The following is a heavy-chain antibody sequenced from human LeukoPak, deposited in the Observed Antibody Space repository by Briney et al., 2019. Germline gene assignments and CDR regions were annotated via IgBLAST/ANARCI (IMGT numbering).Heavy chain of an antibody. J-gene: IGHJ4*02. CDR1: GFTFSSYA. CDR3: ARALAPMRWLHGGVDY. D-gene: IGHD5-24*01. CDR2: ISYDGSNK. V-gene: IGHV3-30-3*01. Sequence: PGGSLRLSCAASGFTFSSYAMHWVRQAPGKGLEWVAVISYDGSNKYYADSVKGRFTISRDNSKNTLYLQMNSLRAEDTAVCYCARALAPMRWLHGGVDYWGQGTLVTVSS.